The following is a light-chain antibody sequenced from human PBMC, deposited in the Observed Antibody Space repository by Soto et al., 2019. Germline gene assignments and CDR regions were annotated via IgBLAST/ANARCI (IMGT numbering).Light chain of an antibody. CDR1: QSVSSK. Sequence: EIVMTQSPATLSVSPGERVTLSYRASQSVSSKSAWYQQKPGQAPRLVVYGASTRATGIPARFSGSGSGTEFTLTISSLQSEDFAVYYCQQYNNWPGTFGQGTKVEIK. CDR3: QQYNNWPGT. J-gene: IGKJ1*01. CDR2: GAS. V-gene: IGKV3-15*01.